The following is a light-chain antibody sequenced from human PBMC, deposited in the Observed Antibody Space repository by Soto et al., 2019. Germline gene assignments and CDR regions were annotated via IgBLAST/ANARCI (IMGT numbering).Light chain of an antibody. CDR2: DAS. Sequence: EIVMTQSPGTLSLSPGERATLSCRASQSVSSNLACYQQKPGQAPRLLINDASTSATGIPARFSGSGSGTDFTLTISSLQPEDFAVYYCQQYSDWPLTFGGGTKVEIK. CDR3: QQYSDWPLT. J-gene: IGKJ4*01. CDR1: QSVSSN. V-gene: IGKV3D-15*01.